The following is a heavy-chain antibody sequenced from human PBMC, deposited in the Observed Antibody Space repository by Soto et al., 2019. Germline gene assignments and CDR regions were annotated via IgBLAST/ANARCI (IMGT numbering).Heavy chain of an antibody. D-gene: IGHD6-19*01. CDR3: ARDRSGSGWFNAFDI. Sequence: QPLSLTSAISGDSVFSSTAACNLIRQSPSRGLEWLGRTYYRSKWYNDYAVSVKSRITINPDTSKHQFSLQLNSVTPEDTAVYYCARDRSGSGWFNAFDIWGHGTMVTVSS. V-gene: IGHV6-1*01. CDR1: GDSVFSSTAA. CDR2: TYYRSKWYN. J-gene: IGHJ3*02.